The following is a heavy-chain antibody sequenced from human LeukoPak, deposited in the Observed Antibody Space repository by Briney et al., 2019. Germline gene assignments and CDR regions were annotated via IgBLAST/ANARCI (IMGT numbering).Heavy chain of an antibody. CDR2: IFHGGTT. D-gene: IGHD3-16*01. CDR3: ARRGKASFGIPDY. J-gene: IGHJ4*02. Sequence: WETLSLTCAVSGASISSSNGWAWVRQAPGKGLEWIGEIFHGGTTNYNPSLKSRFTLSVDKPRNQFSLKLKSVTAADTAVYYCARRGKASFGIPDYWGQGTLVTVSS. CDR1: GASISSSNG. V-gene: IGHV4-4*02.